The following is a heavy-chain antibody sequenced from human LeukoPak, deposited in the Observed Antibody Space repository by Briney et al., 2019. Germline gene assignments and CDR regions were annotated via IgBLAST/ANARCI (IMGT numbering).Heavy chain of an antibody. Sequence: SETLSLTCAVYGGSFSGYYWSWIRQPPGKGLEWIGEINHSGSTNYNPPLKSRVTISVDTSKNQFSLKLSSLTAADTAVYYCARGPPTVTRKKQQRTFLDYFQHWGQGTLVTVSS. CDR3: ARGPPTVTRKKQQRTFLDYFQH. D-gene: IGHD4-17*01. V-gene: IGHV4-34*01. CDR1: GGSFSGYY. CDR2: INHSGST. J-gene: IGHJ1*01.